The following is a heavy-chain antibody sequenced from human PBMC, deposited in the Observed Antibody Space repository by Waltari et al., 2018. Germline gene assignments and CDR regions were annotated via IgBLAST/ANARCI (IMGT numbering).Heavy chain of an antibody. D-gene: IGHD3-3*01. CDR2: INPNRGGT. Sequence: QVQLVQSGAEVKKPGASVKVSCKASGYTFTGYYMHWVRQAPGQGLEWMGRINPNRGGTNYAQKFQGRVTMTRDTSISTAYMELSRLRSDDTAVYYCARDQANFWSGYRSSDAFDIWGQGTMVTVSS. V-gene: IGHV1-2*06. J-gene: IGHJ3*02. CDR3: ARDQANFWSGYRSSDAFDI. CDR1: GYTFTGYY.